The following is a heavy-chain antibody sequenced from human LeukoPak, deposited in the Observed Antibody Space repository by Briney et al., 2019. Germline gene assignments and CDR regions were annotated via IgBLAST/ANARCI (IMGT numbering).Heavy chain of an antibody. CDR3: ARDVDLSDP. J-gene: IGHJ5*02. Sequence: SETLSLTCTVSGGSISSYYWSWIRQPPGKGLEWIGSIYYSGSTYYNPSLKSRVTISVDTSKNQFSLKLSSVTAADTAVYYCARDVDLSDPWGQGTLVTVSS. D-gene: IGHD2-15*01. CDR2: IYYSGST. CDR1: GGSISSYY. V-gene: IGHV4-39*07.